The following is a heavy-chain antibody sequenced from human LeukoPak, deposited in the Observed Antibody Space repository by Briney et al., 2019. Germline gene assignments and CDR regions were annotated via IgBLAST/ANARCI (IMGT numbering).Heavy chain of an antibody. CDR3: ATRGIAVAGSTPS. Sequence: PSETLSLTCTVSGGSISSYYWSWIRQPPGKGLEWIGEINHSGSTNYNPSLKSRVTISVDTSKNQFSLKLSSVTAADTAVYYCATRGIAVAGSTPSWGQGTLVTVSS. J-gene: IGHJ4*02. CDR1: GGSISSYY. V-gene: IGHV4-34*01. CDR2: INHSGST. D-gene: IGHD6-19*01.